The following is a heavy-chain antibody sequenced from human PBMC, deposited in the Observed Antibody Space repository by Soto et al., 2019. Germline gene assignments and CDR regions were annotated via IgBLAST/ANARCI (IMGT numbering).Heavy chain of an antibody. Sequence: GTSVKVSCKASGGTFSSNTIRWVRQAPGQGLEWMGRIIPILGIANYAQKFQGRVTITADKSTSTAYMELSSLRSEDTAVYYCARLTKEAYCSSTSCQTDYWGQGTLVTVSS. D-gene: IGHD2-2*01. CDR2: IIPILGIA. CDR1: GGTFSSNT. CDR3: ARLTKEAYCSSTSCQTDY. V-gene: IGHV1-69*02. J-gene: IGHJ4*02.